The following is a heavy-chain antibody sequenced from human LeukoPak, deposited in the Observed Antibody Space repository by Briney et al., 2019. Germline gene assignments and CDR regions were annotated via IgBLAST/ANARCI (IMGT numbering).Heavy chain of an antibody. CDR1: GFTFSSYA. V-gene: IGHV3-23*01. Sequence: PGGSLRLSCAASGFTFSSYAMSWVRQAPGKGLEWVSAISGSGGSTYYADSVKGRFTISRDNSKNTLYLQMNSLRAEDTAVYYCAKTPHSGSYYRYAFDIWGQGTMVTVSS. CDR3: AKTPHSGSYYRYAFDI. CDR2: ISGSGGST. D-gene: IGHD1-26*01. J-gene: IGHJ3*02.